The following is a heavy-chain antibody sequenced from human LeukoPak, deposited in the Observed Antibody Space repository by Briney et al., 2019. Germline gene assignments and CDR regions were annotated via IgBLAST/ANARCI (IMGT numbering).Heavy chain of an antibody. D-gene: IGHD3-22*01. Sequence: SQPLSLTCTVSGGSISSGGYYWSWIRQPPGKGLEWIGEINQSGSTNYNPSLKSRVTISVDTSKNQFSLKLSSVTAADTAVYYCARVIESYYDSSGYHTQLRYYFDYWGQGTLVTVSS. V-gene: IGHV4-30-4*01. CDR1: GGSISSGGYY. CDR3: ARVIESYYDSSGYHTQLRYYFDY. CDR2: INQSGST. J-gene: IGHJ4*02.